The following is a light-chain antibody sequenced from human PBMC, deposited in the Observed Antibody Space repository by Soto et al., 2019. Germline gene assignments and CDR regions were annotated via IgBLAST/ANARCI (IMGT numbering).Light chain of an antibody. V-gene: IGKV3-15*01. CDR2: GAS. J-gene: IGKJ1*01. CDR1: QSVGGS. Sequence: ETVLTQYTGTLSLSPGERATVSCRASQSVGGSSLAWYQQRPGQAPRLLISGASTRATGIPARFSGSGSGTEFTLTISSLQSEDFALYYCQQYNIWPRTFGQGTKVDIK. CDR3: QQYNIWPRT.